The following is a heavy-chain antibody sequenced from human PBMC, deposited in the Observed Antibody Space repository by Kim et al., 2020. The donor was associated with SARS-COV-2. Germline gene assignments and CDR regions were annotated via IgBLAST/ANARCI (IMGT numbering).Heavy chain of an antibody. CDR3: WWGSTVVWSAALFCYGMDV. Sequence: SETLSLTCTVSGCSISSYYMSWIRQAPWKGLEWISYICYSGSTNYNPAPKRGRSITSDTSNNQSPLQLIYMPAADTAASYYWWGSTVVWSAALFCYGMDV. J-gene: IGHJ6*01. V-gene: IGHV4-59*08. CDR1: GCSISSYY. D-gene: IGHD3-16*01. CDR2: ICYSGST.